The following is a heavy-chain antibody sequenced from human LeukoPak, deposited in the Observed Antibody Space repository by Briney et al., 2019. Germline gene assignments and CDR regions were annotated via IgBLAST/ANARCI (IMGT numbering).Heavy chain of an antibody. CDR1: GYTFTSYG. D-gene: IGHD3-22*01. CDR2: ISAYNGNT. V-gene: IGHV1-18*01. CDR3: AIVRSGSYFDY. J-gene: IGHJ4*02. Sequence: ASVKVSCKASGYTFTSYGISWVRQAPGQGLEWMGRISAYNGNTNYAQKLQGRVTMTTDTSTSTAYMELRSLRSDNTAVYYCAIVRSGSYFDYWGQGTLVTVSS.